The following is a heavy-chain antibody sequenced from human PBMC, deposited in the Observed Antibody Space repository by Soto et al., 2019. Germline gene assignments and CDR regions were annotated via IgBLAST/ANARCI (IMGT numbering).Heavy chain of an antibody. J-gene: IGHJ6*02. CDR3: AREGASGFGMDV. Sequence: SETLSLTCNVPGGSIRSYYWSWIRQPAGKPLEWIGRIYTTGSTNYNPSLKSRVTMSIDTSKSQFSLKVSSVTAADTAVYYCAREGASGFGMDVWGQGTTVTVSS. CDR1: GGSIRSYY. D-gene: IGHD1-26*01. V-gene: IGHV4-4*07. CDR2: IYTTGST.